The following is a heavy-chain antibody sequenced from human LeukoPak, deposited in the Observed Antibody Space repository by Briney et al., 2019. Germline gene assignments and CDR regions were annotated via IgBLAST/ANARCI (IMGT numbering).Heavy chain of an antibody. D-gene: IGHD3-22*01. CDR2: INAGNGNT. Sequence: VASVKVSCKASGYTFTSYAMHWVRQAPGQRLEWMGWINAGNGNTKYSQKFQGRVTITRDTSASTAYMELSSLRSEDTAVYYRARTYDSSGYHYDDAFDIWGQGTMVTVSS. J-gene: IGHJ3*02. CDR3: ARTYDSSGYHYDDAFDI. CDR1: GYTFTSYA. V-gene: IGHV1-3*01.